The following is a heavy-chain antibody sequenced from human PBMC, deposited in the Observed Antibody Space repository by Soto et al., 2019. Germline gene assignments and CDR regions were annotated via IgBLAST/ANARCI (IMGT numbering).Heavy chain of an antibody. V-gene: IGHV3-21*02. CDR3: ARDWAAALDY. CDR2: ISGSRGYI. D-gene: IGHD6-13*01. Sequence: EVQLVESGGGLVKPGGSLRLSGAASGFIFSDYSMNWVRQAPGKGLEWVSSISGSRGYIYYGDSVKGRFTISRDNAKNSVVLQMNNLRAEDTAVYYFARDWAAALDYWGPGTLVTVSS. CDR1: GFIFSDYS. J-gene: IGHJ4*02.